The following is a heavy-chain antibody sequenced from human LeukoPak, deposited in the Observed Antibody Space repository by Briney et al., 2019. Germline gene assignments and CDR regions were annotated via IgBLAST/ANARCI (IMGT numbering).Heavy chain of an antibody. D-gene: IGHD6-13*01. Sequence: PGGSLRLSCAASGFTFSSYEMNWVRQAPGKGLEWVSYISSSGSTIYCADSVKGRFTISRDNAKNSLYLQMNSLRAEDTAVYYCARDRKSWANYYGMDVWGQGTTVTVSS. V-gene: IGHV3-48*03. CDR2: ISSSGSTI. CDR1: GFTFSSYE. J-gene: IGHJ6*02. CDR3: ARDRKSWANYYGMDV.